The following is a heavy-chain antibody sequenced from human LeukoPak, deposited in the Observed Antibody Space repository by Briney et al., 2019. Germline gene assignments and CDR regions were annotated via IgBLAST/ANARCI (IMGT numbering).Heavy chain of an antibody. Sequence: PGGSLRLSCAASGFTFSSYPMHWVRQAPGKGLEWVAVISYDGSNKYYADSVKGRFTISRDNSKNTLYLQVDSLRAEDTAVYYCARDRLDITVAGTVDYWGQGTLVTVSS. CDR1: GFTFSSYP. CDR2: ISYDGSNK. J-gene: IGHJ4*02. CDR3: ARDRLDITVAGTVDY. V-gene: IGHV3-30-3*01. D-gene: IGHD6-19*01.